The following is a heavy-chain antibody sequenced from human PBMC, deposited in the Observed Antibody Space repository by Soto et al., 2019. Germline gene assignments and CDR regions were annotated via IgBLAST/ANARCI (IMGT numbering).Heavy chain of an antibody. D-gene: IGHD6-13*01. CDR2: ISSNSAYI. J-gene: IGHJ5*02. V-gene: IGHV3-21*01. CDR1: GFTFRSFT. CDR3: TRDASRDSSARGWFDP. Sequence: GGSLRLSCAASGFTFRSFTMNWVRQAPGKGLKWVSTISSNSAYIYYTDALRCRFTISRDNAKNSLHLQMNSLRAEDTAVYYCTRDASRDSSARGWFDPWGPGTLVTVSS.